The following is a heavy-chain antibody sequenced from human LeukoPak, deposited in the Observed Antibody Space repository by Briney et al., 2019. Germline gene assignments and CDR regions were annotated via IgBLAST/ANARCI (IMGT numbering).Heavy chain of an antibody. D-gene: IGHD2-21*02. Sequence: GGSLRLSCAASGFTFSSYSMNWVRQAPGKGLEWVSSISSSSSYIYYADSVKGRFTISRDNAKNSLYLQMSSLRAEDTAVYYCARDRAYCGGDCRPTPYWYFDLWGRGTLVTVSS. CDR1: GFTFSSYS. CDR2: ISSSSSYI. CDR3: ARDRAYCGGDCRPTPYWYFDL. J-gene: IGHJ2*01. V-gene: IGHV3-21*01.